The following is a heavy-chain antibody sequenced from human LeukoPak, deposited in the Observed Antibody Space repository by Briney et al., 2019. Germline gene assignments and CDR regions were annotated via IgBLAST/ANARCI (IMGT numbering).Heavy chain of an antibody. CDR2: ISGSGGST. CDR3: AKDYSTVDTTPFDY. D-gene: IGHD4-11*01. Sequence: GGSLRLSCAASGFTFSSCAMSWVRQAPGKGLEWFSAISGSGGSTYYADSVKGRFTISRDNSKNTLYLQMNSLRAEDTAVYYCAKDYSTVDTTPFDYWGQGTLVTVSS. V-gene: IGHV3-23*01. CDR1: GFTFSSCA. J-gene: IGHJ4*02.